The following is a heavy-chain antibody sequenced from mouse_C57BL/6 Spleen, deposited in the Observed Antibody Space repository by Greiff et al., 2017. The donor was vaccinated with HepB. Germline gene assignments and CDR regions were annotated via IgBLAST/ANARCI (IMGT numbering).Heavy chain of an antibody. CDR1: GFTFSSYT. J-gene: IGHJ2*01. Sequence: EVKLMESGGGLVKPGGSLKLSCAASGFTFSSYTMSWVRQTPEKRLEWVATISGGGGNTYYPDSVKGRFTISRDNAKNTLYLQMSSLRSEDTALYYCARRTTAGYFDYWGQGTTLTVSS. V-gene: IGHV5-9*01. D-gene: IGHD1-2*01. CDR2: ISGGGGNT. CDR3: ARRTTAGYFDY.